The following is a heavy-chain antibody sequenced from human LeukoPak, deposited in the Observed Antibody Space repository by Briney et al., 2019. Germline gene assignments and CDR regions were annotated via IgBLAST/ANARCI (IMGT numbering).Heavy chain of an antibody. D-gene: IGHD2-15*01. CDR3: VRGYSFGPYGMDV. V-gene: IGHV3-64D*09. CDR2: ISDSGGST. J-gene: IGHJ6*02. CDR1: GFPFSSYA. Sequence: GGSLRLSCSASGFPFSSYAMEWVRQAPGKGLEYFSAISDSGGSTYYADSVKGRFTISRDNSKNTLYLQMSSLRAEDTAVYFCVRGYSFGPYGMDVWGQGTTVTVSS.